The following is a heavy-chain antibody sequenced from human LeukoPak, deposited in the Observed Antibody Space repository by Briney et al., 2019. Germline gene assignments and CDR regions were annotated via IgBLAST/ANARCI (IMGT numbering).Heavy chain of an antibody. CDR2: ISSSSSYI. CDR1: GFTFSSYS. Sequence: GGSLRLSCAASGFTFSSYSMNWVRQAPGKGLGWVSTISSSSSYIYYADSVKGRFTISRDNAKNSLYLQMNSLRAQETAVYYWARRGIVVVVATADLYWYFVLWGGGTLVTVSS. CDR3: ARRGIVVVVATADLYWYFVL. V-gene: IGHV3-21*01. J-gene: IGHJ2*01. D-gene: IGHD2-15*01.